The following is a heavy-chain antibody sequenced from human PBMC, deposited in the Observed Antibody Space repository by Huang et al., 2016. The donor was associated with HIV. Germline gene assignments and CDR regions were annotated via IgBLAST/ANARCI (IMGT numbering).Heavy chain of an antibody. V-gene: IGHV3-30*02. J-gene: IGHJ4*02. CDR2: IHYDGSNR. D-gene: IGHD3-22*01. Sequence: QVQLVESGGGVVQPGGSLRLSCAASGFTFSSYGMHWVRQAPGKGLEWVACIHYDGSNRDYADSVKGRFTISRDNSKNTLYLQMNSLRAEDTAVYFCAKFGSSGYLPRYSFDYWGQGTLVTVSS. CDR3: AKFGSSGYLPRYSFDY. CDR1: GFTFSSYG.